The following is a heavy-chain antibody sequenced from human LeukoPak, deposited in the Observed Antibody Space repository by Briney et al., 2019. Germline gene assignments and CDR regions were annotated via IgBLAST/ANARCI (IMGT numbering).Heavy chain of an antibody. CDR2: VSGSGGGT. CDR3: AKRGVVIRVILVGFYKEAYYFDS. V-gene: IGHV3-23*01. CDR1: GITLSNYG. J-gene: IGHJ4*02. Sequence: GGSLRLSCAVSGITLSNYGMSWVRKAPGKGLEWVAGVSGSGGGTNYADSVKGRFTVSRDNSKNTLYLQMKSLRTEDTAVYFCAKRGVVIRVILVGFYKEAYYFDSWGQGALVTVSS. D-gene: IGHD3-22*01.